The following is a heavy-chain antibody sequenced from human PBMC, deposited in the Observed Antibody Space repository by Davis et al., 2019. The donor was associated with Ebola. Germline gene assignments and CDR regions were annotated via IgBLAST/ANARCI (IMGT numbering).Heavy chain of an antibody. CDR1: GFTFSSYV. CDR3: AKVGYYFGSGGYYGMDV. D-gene: IGHD3-10*01. CDR2: ISGSGGAT. V-gene: IGHV3-23*01. J-gene: IGHJ6*02. Sequence: GESLKISCAASGFTFSSYVMSWVRQAPGKGLEWLSAISGSGGATYYADSVKGRFTISRDNSKNTVHLQMNSLRAEDTALYYCAKVGYYFGSGGYYGMDVWGQGTTVTVSS.